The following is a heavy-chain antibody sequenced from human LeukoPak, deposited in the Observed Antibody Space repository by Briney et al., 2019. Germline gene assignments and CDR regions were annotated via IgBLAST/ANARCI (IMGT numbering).Heavy chain of an antibody. CDR1: GFTFSNYG. CDR2: ITPSSGSA. J-gene: IGHJ4*02. CDR3: AKKRG. Sequence: GGSLRLSCAVSGFTFSNYGMHWVRQAPGKGLEWVSGITPSSGSAYYADSVKGRFTISRDNSKNTLYLQMNSLRAEDTAVYYCAKKRGWGQGTLVTVSS. V-gene: IGHV3-23*01.